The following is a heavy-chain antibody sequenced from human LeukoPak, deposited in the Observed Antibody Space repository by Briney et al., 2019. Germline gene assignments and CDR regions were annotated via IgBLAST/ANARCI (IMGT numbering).Heavy chain of an antibody. CDR1: GFTFSNAW. CDR3: TTALTGSWYYYYYMDV. D-gene: IGHD6-13*01. Sequence: PGGSLRLSCAASGFTFSNAWMSWVRQAPGKGLEWVGRIKSKTDGGTTDYAAPVKGRFTISRDDSKNTLYLQMNSLKTEDTAVYYCTTALTGSWYYYYYMDVWGKGTTVTVSS. CDR2: IKSKTDGGTT. V-gene: IGHV3-15*01. J-gene: IGHJ6*03.